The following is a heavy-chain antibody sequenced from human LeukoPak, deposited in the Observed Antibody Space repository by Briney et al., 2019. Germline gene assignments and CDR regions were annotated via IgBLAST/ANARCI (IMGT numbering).Heavy chain of an antibody. J-gene: IGHJ4*02. CDR3: ARLGYCSGGSCGGFDY. CDR2: INTNTGNP. V-gene: IGHV7-4-1*02. D-gene: IGHD2-15*01. Sequence: ASVKVSCKASGYTFSNYAMNWVRQAPGQGLEWMGWINTNTGNPTYAQGFTGRFVFSLDTSVSTAYLQISSLKAEDTAVYYCARLGYCSGGSCGGFDYWGQGTLVTVSS. CDR1: GYTFSNYA.